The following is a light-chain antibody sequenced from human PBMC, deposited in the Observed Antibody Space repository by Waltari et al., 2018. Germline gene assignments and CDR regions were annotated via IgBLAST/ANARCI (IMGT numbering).Light chain of an antibody. CDR2: RNN. V-gene: IGLV3-19*01. CDR3: ASRDSSGDNVV. CDR1: SLIRYY. J-gene: IGLJ3*02. Sequence: SSELTQDPAVSVALGQTVRITCQGDSLIRYYATWYHQKPGQAPVFVFYRNNKRPSAIPNRFSGSSSGNTGSLTITGAQAEDEAKYYCASRDSSGDNVVFGGGTSLTVL.